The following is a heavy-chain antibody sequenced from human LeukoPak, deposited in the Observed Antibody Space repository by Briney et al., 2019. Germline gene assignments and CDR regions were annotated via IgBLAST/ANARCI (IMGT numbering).Heavy chain of an antibody. CDR1: GGTFSSYA. Sequence: ASVKVSCKASGGTFSSYAISWVRQAPGQGLEWMGRIIPIFGTANYAQKFQGRVTITTDESTSTAYMELSSLRSEDTAMYYCARDWVTMVRGVIITPAYYFDYWGQGTLVTVSS. CDR2: IIPIFGTA. CDR3: ARDWVTMVRGVIITPAYYFDY. D-gene: IGHD3-10*01. V-gene: IGHV1-69*05. J-gene: IGHJ4*02.